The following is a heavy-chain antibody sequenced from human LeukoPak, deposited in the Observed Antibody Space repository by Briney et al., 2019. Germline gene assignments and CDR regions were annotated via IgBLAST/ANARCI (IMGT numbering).Heavy chain of an antibody. J-gene: IGHJ4*02. V-gene: IGHV1-2*06. CDR2: INPNSGGT. CDR3: ARDVGEGFCSGGSCSDY. D-gene: IGHD2-15*01. Sequence: GASVKVSCKASGYTFTGYYMHWVRQAPGQGLEWMGRINPNSGGTNYAQKFQGRVTMTRDTSISTAYMELSRLRSDDTAVYYCARDVGEGFCSGGSCSDYWGQGTLVTVSS. CDR1: GYTFTGYY.